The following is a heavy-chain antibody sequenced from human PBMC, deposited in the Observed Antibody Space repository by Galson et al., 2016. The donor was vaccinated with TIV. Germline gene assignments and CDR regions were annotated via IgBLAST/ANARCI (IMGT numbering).Heavy chain of an antibody. CDR1: GGIFIGYG. CDR3: ARFDYYYDRSANY. D-gene: IGHD3-22*01. CDR2: IIPLFGIV. V-gene: IGHV1-69*04. J-gene: IGHJ4*02. Sequence: SVKVSCKASGGIFIGYGISWVRQAPGQGLEWMGRIIPLFGIVSYAQRFQGRVAIIADKSTGTTYMELSSLRSEDTAVYYCARFDYYYDRSANYWGQGTLVTVSS.